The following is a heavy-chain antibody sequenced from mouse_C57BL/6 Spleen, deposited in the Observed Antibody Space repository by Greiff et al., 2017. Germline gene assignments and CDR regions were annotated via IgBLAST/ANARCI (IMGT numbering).Heavy chain of an antibody. Sequence: QVQLQQSGPGLVQPSQSLSITCTVSGFSLTSYGVHWVRQSPGKGLEWLGVIWSGGSTDYNAAFISRLSISKDNSKSQVFFKMNSLQADDTAIYYCARKDVATGFDYWGQGTTLTVSS. D-gene: IGHD1-1*01. CDR3: ARKDVATGFDY. V-gene: IGHV2-2*01. CDR2: IWSGGST. J-gene: IGHJ2*01. CDR1: GFSLTSYG.